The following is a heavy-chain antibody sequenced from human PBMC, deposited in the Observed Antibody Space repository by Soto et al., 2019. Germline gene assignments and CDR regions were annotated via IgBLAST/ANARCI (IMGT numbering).Heavy chain of an antibody. CDR1: GFTFSSYG. CDR2: IWYDGSNK. J-gene: IGHJ4*02. D-gene: IGHD1-26*01. Sequence: QVQLVESGGGVVQPGRSLRLSCAASGFTFSSYGMHWVRQAPGKGLEWVAVIWYDGSNKYYADSVKGRFTISRDNSKNTLFPQINSLRAEDTAVYFCARDRGFDLGAIGYWGQGTLVNVSS. CDR3: ARDRGFDLGAIGY. V-gene: IGHV3-33*01.